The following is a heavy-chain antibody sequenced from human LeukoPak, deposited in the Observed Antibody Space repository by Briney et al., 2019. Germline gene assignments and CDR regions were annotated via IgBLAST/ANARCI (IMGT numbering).Heavy chain of an antibody. CDR1: GGSFSGYY. V-gene: IGHV4-34*01. CDR2: INYSGST. D-gene: IGHD1-26*01. Sequence: SETLSLTCAVYGGSFSGYYWTWIRQPPGKGLEWIGEINYSGSTKYNPSLKSRVTISVDTSKNQFSLKLSSVTAADTAVYYCARHGTRYYYYSMDVWGKGTTVTISS. CDR3: ARHGTRYYYYSMDV. J-gene: IGHJ6*03.